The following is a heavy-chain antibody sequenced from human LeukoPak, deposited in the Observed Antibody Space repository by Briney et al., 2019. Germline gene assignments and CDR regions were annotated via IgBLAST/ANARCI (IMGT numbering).Heavy chain of an antibody. D-gene: IGHD6-19*01. CDR3: ARAPGVGGGPVAGTNWFDP. CDR2: IYHSGTT. V-gene: IGHV4-59*01. CDR1: GGSMSSYY. J-gene: IGHJ5*02. Sequence: PSETLSLTCTVSGGSMSSYYWSWIRQPPGKGLEWIGYIYHSGTTNYNPSLKSRVIISVDKSKKQFSMKLNSVTAVDTAGYYCARAPGVGGGPVAGTNWFDPWGQGTLVTVSS.